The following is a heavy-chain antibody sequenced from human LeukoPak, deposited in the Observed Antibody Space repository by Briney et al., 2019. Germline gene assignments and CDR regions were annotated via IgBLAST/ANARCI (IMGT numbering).Heavy chain of an antibody. Sequence: SETLSLTCTVSGGSISSYYWSWIRQPPGKGLEWIGYIYYSGSTNYNPSLKSRVTISVDTSKNQFSLKLSSVTAADTAVYYCARGFYYYYYMDVWGKGTTVTISS. V-gene: IGHV4-59*01. CDR2: IYYSGST. J-gene: IGHJ6*03. CDR1: GGSISSYY. CDR3: ARGFYYYYYMDV.